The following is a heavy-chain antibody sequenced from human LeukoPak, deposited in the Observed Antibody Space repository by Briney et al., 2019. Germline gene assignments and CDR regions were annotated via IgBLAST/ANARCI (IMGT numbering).Heavy chain of an antibody. J-gene: IGHJ6*03. CDR1: GYTFTGYY. D-gene: IGHD3-10*01. V-gene: IGHV1-2*02. Sequence: ASVKVSCKASGYTFTGYYMHWVRQAPGQGLEWMGWINPNSGGTNYAQKFQGRVTMTRDTSISTAYMELSRLRSDDTVVYYCARDPGSGSPYYYYYYMDVWGKGTTVTVSS. CDR3: ARDPGSGSPYYYYYYMDV. CDR2: INPNSGGT.